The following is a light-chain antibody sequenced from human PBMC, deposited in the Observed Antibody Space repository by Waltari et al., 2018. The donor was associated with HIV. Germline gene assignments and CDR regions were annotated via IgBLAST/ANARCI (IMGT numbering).Light chain of an antibody. Sequence: QPVLTQPPSASGTPGQRVTISCSGSSSNIETDTVYWYQQFPGAAPKLLIYKDTQRPSGVPDRFTGSKSGTSASLAIGGLRSEDEADYYCVGWDSRLRGYVFGTGTKVTVL. CDR1: SSNIETDT. CDR2: KDT. J-gene: IGLJ1*01. V-gene: IGLV1-47*01. CDR3: VGWDSRLRGYV.